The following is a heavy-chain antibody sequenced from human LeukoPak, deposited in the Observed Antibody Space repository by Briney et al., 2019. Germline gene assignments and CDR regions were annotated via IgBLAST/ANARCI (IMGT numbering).Heavy chain of an antibody. V-gene: IGHV3-7*01. Sequence: GGSLRLSCAASGFTFRSYWMTWVRQAPGKGLEWVAKINEDGSETDYVDSVKGRFTISRDNAKNSLYLQMNSLRAEDTAVYYCAREESRIVGATQDYWGQGTLVTVSS. D-gene: IGHD1-26*01. CDR2: INEDGSET. CDR3: AREESRIVGATQDY. J-gene: IGHJ4*02. CDR1: GFTFRSYW.